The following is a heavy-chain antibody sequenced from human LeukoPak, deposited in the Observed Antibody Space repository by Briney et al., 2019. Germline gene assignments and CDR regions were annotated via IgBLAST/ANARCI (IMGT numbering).Heavy chain of an antibody. J-gene: IGHJ6*04. CDR2: INPSDGGT. D-gene: IGHD3-3*01. CDR3: ARDRGITVFGVVMDV. CDR1: GYTFTNNY. V-gene: IGHV1-46*01. Sequence: AAVTVSFKASGYTFTNNYMHWVRQAPGQGLGWMGLINPSDGGTNYTQKFQGRVTLTRDMSTSTFYMELSSLRSEDTAVYYCARDRGITVFGVVMDVWGKGTTVTVSS.